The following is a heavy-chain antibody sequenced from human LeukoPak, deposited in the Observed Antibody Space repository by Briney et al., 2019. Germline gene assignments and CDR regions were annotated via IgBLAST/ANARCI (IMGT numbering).Heavy chain of an antibody. J-gene: IGHJ4*02. CDR1: GFTFSSYD. V-gene: IGHV3-23*01. D-gene: IGHD3-22*01. CDR3: AKESFYDSSSDY. Sequence: GGSLRLSCAASGFTFSSYDMSWVRQAPGKGLGWVSAISGSGGSTYYADSVKGRFTISRDNSKNTLYLQMNSLRAEDTAVYYCAKESFYDSSSDYWGQGTLVTVSS. CDR2: ISGSGGST.